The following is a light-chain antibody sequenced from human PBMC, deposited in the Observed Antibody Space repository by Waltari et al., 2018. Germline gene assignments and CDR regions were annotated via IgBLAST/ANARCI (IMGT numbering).Light chain of an antibody. CDR2: VNSDGSQ. CDR1: RGNSSNV. Sequence: QLVLTQSPSASASLGASVKLTCTLSRGNSSNVIAVHRQQPEKGPRFLMKVNSDGSQSKGDKIPDRFSGSSSGAEHYLTISSLQSEDEADYYCQTGGHGTWVFGGGTKLTVL. J-gene: IGLJ3*02. V-gene: IGLV4-69*01. CDR3: QTGGHGTWV.